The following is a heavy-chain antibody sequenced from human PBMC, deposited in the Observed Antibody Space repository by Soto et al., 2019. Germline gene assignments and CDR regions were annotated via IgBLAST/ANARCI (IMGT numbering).Heavy chain of an antibody. Sequence: SETLSLTCTVSGGSISSSSYYWGWIRQPPGKGLEWIGSIYYSGSTYYNPSLKSRVTISVDTSKNQFSLKLSSVTAADTAVYYCARPRIVGATGVRWFDPWGQGPLGTVSS. D-gene: IGHD1-26*01. CDR1: GGSISSSSYY. V-gene: IGHV4-39*01. CDR3: ARPRIVGATGVRWFDP. J-gene: IGHJ5*02. CDR2: IYYSGST.